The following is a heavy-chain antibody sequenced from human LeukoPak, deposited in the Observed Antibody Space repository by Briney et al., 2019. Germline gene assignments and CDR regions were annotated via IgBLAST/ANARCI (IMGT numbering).Heavy chain of an antibody. V-gene: IGHV3-21*01. CDR1: GFTFSSYS. CDR2: ISSSSSYI. D-gene: IGHD4-17*01. J-gene: IGHJ3*02. Sequence: GGSLRLSCAASGFTFSSYSMNWVRQAPGKGLEWVSSISSSSSYIYYADSVKGRLTISGDNAKNSLYLQMNSLRAEDTAVYYCARDRDYGDNDAFDIWGQGTMVTVSS. CDR3: ARDRDYGDNDAFDI.